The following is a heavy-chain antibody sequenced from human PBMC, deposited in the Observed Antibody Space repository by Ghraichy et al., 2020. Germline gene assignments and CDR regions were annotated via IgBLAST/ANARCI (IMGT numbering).Heavy chain of an antibody. J-gene: IGHJ4*02. V-gene: IGHV2-5*02. Sequence: SGPTLVKPTQTLTLTCTFSGFSLSTTREGVVWIRQPPGKALEWLAVIYWDDDKRFSPFLKSRLSVTKDTSNNQVVLTMTNTDPLDTGTYYCAHKVSSSWKFDYWGQGTLITVSS. D-gene: IGHD6-13*01. CDR3: AHKVSSSWKFDY. CDR2: IYWDDDK. CDR1: GFSLSTTREG.